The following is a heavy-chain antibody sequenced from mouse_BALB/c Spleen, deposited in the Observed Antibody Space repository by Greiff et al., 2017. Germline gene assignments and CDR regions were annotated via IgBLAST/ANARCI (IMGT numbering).Heavy chain of an antibody. CDR1: GYTFTSYT. V-gene: IGHV1-4*01. CDR2: INPSSGYT. J-gene: IGHJ4*01. D-gene: IGHD1-1*01. CDR3: ARYYYGSSSYAMDY. Sequence: VQLQESGAELARPGASVKMSCKASGYTFTSYTMHWVKQRPGQGLEWIGYINPSSGYTNYNQKFKDKATLTADKSSSTAYMQLSSLTSEDSAVYYCARYYYGSSSYAMDYWGQGTSVTVAS.